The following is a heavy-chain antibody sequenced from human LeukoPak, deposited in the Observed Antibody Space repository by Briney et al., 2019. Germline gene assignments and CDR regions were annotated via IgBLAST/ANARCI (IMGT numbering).Heavy chain of an antibody. CDR3: ARDLSDYYDRSGYYGDY. D-gene: IGHD3-22*01. V-gene: IGHV1-2*02. Sequence: ASVKVSCKASGYTFTGYYIRWVRQAPGQGLEWMGGVNPNSGGTYYAQKFQGRVTMTTDTSISTAYMDLSRLRSDDTAVYYCARDLSDYYDRSGYYGDYWGQGTLVTVSS. J-gene: IGHJ4*02. CDR2: VNPNSGGT. CDR1: GYTFTGYY.